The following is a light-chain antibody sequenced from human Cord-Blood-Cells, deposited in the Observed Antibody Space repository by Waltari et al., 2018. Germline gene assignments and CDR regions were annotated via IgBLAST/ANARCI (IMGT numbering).Light chain of an antibody. Sequence: QSVLTQPPSVSGAPGQRVTISCTGSSSNIGAGYDVHWYQQLPGTAPKLLIYVSENRPSGVPDRFSGSKSGTSASLAITGLQAEDEADYYCQSYDSSLSGSYVFGTGTKVTVL. CDR1: SSNIGAGYD. J-gene: IGLJ1*01. V-gene: IGLV1-40*01. CDR2: VSE. CDR3: QSYDSSLSGSYV.